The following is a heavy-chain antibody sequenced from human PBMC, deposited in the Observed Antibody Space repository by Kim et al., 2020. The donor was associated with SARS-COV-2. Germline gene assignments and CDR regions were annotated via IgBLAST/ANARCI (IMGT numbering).Heavy chain of an antibody. D-gene: IGHD6-13*01. CDR2: ISYDGSNK. V-gene: IGHV3-30-3*01. CDR3: ASLPALPFYIAAADPGDY. Sequence: GGSLRLSCAASGFTFSSYAMHWVRQAPGKGLEWVAVISYDGSNKYYADSVKGRFTISRDNSKNTLYLQMNSLRAEDTAVYYCASLPALPFYIAAADPGDYWGQGTLVTVSS. CDR1: GFTFSSYA. J-gene: IGHJ4*02.